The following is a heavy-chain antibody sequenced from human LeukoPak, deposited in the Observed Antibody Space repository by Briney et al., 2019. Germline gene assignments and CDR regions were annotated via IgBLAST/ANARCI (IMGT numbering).Heavy chain of an antibody. D-gene: IGHD2-21*01. CDR2: IFTSGST. J-gene: IGHJ4*02. CDR3: ARGIYGDYGLGY. V-gene: IGHV4-4*07. CDR1: GGSISIYY. Sequence: PSETLYLTCSFSGGSISIYYWSWIRQPAGKGPEWIGRIFTSGSTNYNPSLKNRVTMSIDTSNNEFSLTLSSVTAADTAVYFCARGIYGDYGLGYWGQGTLVTVSS.